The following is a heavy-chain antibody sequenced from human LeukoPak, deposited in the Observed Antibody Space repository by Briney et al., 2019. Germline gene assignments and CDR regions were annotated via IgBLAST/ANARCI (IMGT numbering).Heavy chain of an antibody. V-gene: IGHV4-59*01. J-gene: IGHJ4*02. Sequence: SETLSLTCFVSGVSISSYYWSWIRQPPGKGLEWIGYIYYSGSTNYNPSLKSRATISVTMSKKQFFLKLSSVSAADTAVYYCARVLCGGGSCLFDYWGQGTLVTVSS. CDR2: IYYSGST. CDR1: GVSISSYY. CDR3: ARVLCGGGSCLFDY. D-gene: IGHD2-15*01.